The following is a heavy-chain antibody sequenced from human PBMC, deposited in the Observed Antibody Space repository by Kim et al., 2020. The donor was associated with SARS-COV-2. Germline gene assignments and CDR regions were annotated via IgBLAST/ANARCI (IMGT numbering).Heavy chain of an antibody. J-gene: IGHJ6*02. CDR3: ARGSLVVVSATFYYYYGMEV. CDR2: INPSGGST. V-gene: IGHV1-46*01. D-gene: IGHD2-15*01. Sequence: ASVKVSCKASGYTFTSYYMHWVRQAPGQGLEWMGIINPSGGSTSYAQKFQGRVTMTRDTSTSTVYMELSSLRSEDTAVYYCARGSLVVVSATFYYYYGMEVWGQRTTGTVSS. CDR1: GYTFTSYY.